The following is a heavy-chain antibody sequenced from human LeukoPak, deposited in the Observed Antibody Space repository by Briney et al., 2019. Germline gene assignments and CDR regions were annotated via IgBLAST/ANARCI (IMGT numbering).Heavy chain of an antibody. J-gene: IGHJ4*02. CDR3: ASFGYGYVRAFDY. CDR1: GYTFTGYY. V-gene: IGHV1-2*02. D-gene: IGHD5-18*01. CDR2: INPNNGDT. Sequence: ASVKVSCKASGYTFTGYYMHWVRQAPGQGLEWMGWINPNNGDTNYAQNFQGRVTMTRDTSISTAYMELSRLRSDDTAVYYCASFGYGYVRAFDYWGQGTLVTVSS.